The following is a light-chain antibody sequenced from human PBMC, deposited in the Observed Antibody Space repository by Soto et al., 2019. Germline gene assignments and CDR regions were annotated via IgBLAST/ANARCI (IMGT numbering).Light chain of an antibody. CDR3: MQRLQTLWT. Sequence: DFVMTQSPLSLPVTAGEPASISCRSSQSLLHSSGYNYLDWYLQKPGQSPQLLIYLGSHRASGVPDRFSGSESGTDFTLKISRVEAEDVGVYYCMQRLQTLWTFGQGTKVDIK. V-gene: IGKV2-28*01. J-gene: IGKJ1*01. CDR1: QSLLHSSGYNY. CDR2: LGS.